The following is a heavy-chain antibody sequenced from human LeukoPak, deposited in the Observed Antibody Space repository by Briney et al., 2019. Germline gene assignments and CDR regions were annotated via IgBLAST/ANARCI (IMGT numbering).Heavy chain of an antibody. J-gene: IGHJ3*02. CDR3: AGDEYYDFWSGYAFDI. V-gene: IGHV4-4*07. D-gene: IGHD3-3*01. CDR2: IYTSGST. Sequence: SETLSLTCTVSGGSISSYYWSWIRQPAGKGLEWIGRIYTSGSTNYNPSLKSRVTMSVDTSKNQFSLKLSSVTAADTAVYYCAGDEYYDFWSGYAFDIWGQGTMVTVSS. CDR1: GGSISSYY.